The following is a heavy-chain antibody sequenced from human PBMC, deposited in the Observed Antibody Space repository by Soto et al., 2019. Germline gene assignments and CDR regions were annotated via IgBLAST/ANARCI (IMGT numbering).Heavy chain of an antibody. CDR2: ISAYNGNT. CDR3: ARWVRGVITYYYYYGMDV. D-gene: IGHD3-10*01. CDR1: GYTFTSYG. J-gene: IGHJ6*02. V-gene: IGHV1-18*01. Sequence: ASVKVSCKASGYTFTSYGISWVRQAPGQGLEWMGWISAYNGNTNYAQKLQGRVTMTTDTSTSTAYMELRSLISDDTAVYYCARWVRGVITYYYYYGMDVWGQGTTVTVS.